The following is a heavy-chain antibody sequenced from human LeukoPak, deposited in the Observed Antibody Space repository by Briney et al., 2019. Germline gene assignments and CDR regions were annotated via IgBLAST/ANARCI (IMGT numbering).Heavy chain of an antibody. D-gene: IGHD3-22*01. J-gene: IGHJ3*02. CDR3: AAPGPYYYDSSGYYGDAFDI. Sequence: ASVKVSCKASGYTFTSYDINWVRQATGQGLEWMGWMNPNSGNTGYAQKFQGRVTITRNTSISTAYMELSSLRFEDTAVYYCAAPGPYYYDSSGYYGDAFDIWGQGTMVTVSS. V-gene: IGHV1-8*01. CDR2: MNPNSGNT. CDR1: GYTFTSYD.